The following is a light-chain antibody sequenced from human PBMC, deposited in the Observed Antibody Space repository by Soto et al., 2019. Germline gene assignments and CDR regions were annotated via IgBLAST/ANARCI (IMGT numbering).Light chain of an antibody. CDR2: GAS. CDR1: QSVSSN. Sequence: EIVMTQSPATLSVSPGERATLSCWASQSVSSNLAWYQQKPGQAPRLLIYGASTRATGIPARFSGSGSGTEFTLTISSLQSEDFAIYCCQHYNNWPPVVGQGTRVEIK. CDR3: QHYNNWPPV. V-gene: IGKV3-15*01. J-gene: IGKJ1*01.